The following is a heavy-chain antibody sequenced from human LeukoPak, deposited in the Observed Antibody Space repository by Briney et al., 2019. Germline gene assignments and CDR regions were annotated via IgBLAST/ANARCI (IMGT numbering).Heavy chain of an antibody. D-gene: IGHD5-24*01. CDR2: IYSGGST. V-gene: IGHV3-53*01. CDR3: ARNPATDDAFDI. J-gene: IGHJ3*02. Sequence: GGSLRLSCAASGFTVSSNYMSWVRQAPGKGLEWVSVIYSGGSTYYADSVKGRFTISRDNSKNTLYLQMNSLRAEGTAVYYCARNPATDDAFDIWGQGTMVTVSS. CDR1: GFTVSSNY.